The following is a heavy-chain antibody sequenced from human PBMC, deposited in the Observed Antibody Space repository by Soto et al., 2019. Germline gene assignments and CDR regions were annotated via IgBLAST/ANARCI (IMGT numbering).Heavy chain of an antibody. D-gene: IGHD2-15*01. Sequence: QVQLVQSGVEVKKPGASVKVSCKASGYTFISHGISWVRQAPGQGLEWMGWISGKNGNTNYAQKLQGRVTLTTDTSTSKAYMELMSLRSDDTVVYDCARVSSSIVVVPDYGMDVWGQGTTVTVSS. CDR2: ISGKNGNT. CDR3: ARVSSSIVVVPDYGMDV. V-gene: IGHV1-18*04. CDR1: GYTFISHG. J-gene: IGHJ6*02.